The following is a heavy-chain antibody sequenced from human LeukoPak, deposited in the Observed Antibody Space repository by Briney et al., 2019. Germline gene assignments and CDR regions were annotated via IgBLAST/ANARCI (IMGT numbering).Heavy chain of an antibody. CDR2: IRYDGSNK. D-gene: IGHD2-15*01. CDR3: ARKDDFYYYYYMDA. V-gene: IGHV3-30*02. CDR1: GFTFSSYG. Sequence: GGSLRLSCAASGFTFSSYGMHWVRQAPGKGLEWVAFIRYDGSNKYYADSVKGRFTISRDNSKNTLYLQMNSLRAEDTAVYYCARKDDFYYYYYMDAWGKGTTVTISS. J-gene: IGHJ6*03.